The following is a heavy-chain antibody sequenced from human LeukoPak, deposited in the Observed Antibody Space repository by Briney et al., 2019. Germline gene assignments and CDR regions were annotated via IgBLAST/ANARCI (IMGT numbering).Heavy chain of an antibody. D-gene: IGHD6-13*01. Sequence: GGSLRLSCAASGFTFSSYSMNWVRQAPGKGLEWVSSISSSSSYIYYADSVKGRFTISRDNAKNSLYLQMNSLRAEDTAVYYCARARIAAAGHTLDSDYWGQGTLVTVSS. CDR3: ARARIAAAGHTLDSDY. CDR2: ISSSSSYI. V-gene: IGHV3-21*01. J-gene: IGHJ4*02. CDR1: GFTFSSYS.